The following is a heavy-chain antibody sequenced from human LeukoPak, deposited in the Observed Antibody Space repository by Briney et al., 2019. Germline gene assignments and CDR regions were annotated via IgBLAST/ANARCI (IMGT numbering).Heavy chain of an antibody. CDR1: GVTLSPYG. J-gene: IGHJ4*02. CDR2: ISYVGSNK. D-gene: IGHD2-2*01. V-gene: IGHV3-30*18. CDR3: AKDLLCSSTSCYGTGYFDS. Sequence: GGSLRLSCAAPGVTLSPYGMHWVRQAPGKGLEWVAIISYVGSNKDYADSVKGRFTISRDNSKNTLYLQMNSLRAEDTAVYYCAKDLLCSSTSCYGTGYFDSWGQGALVTVSS.